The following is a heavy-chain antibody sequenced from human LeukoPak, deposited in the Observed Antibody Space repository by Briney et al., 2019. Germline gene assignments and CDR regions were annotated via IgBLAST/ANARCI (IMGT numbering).Heavy chain of an antibody. Sequence: GGSLRLSCAASGFTFSSYEMTWVRQAPGKGLEWVSSISTSSSYIYYADSVKGRFTISRDNARNSLYLQMNSLRAEDTAVYYCAKDRCSNGVGCYYYYMDVWGKGTTVTISS. CDR2: ISTSSSYI. D-gene: IGHD2-8*01. V-gene: IGHV3-21*01. CDR1: GFTFSSYE. J-gene: IGHJ6*03. CDR3: AKDRCSNGVGCYYYYMDV.